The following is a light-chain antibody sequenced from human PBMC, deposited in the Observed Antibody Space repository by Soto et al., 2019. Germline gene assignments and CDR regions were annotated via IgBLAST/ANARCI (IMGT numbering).Light chain of an antibody. V-gene: IGLV2-8*01. CDR1: SSDVGGYNY. CDR3: SSYAGSNNVYV. J-gene: IGLJ1*01. CDR2: EVS. Sequence: QSALTQPPSASGSPGQSVTISCTGTSSDVGGYNYVSWYQQHPGKAPKLMIYEVSKRPSGVPDRFSGSKSGNTASLTVSGLQPEDEADYYCSSYAGSNNVYVFGTGTKLTVL.